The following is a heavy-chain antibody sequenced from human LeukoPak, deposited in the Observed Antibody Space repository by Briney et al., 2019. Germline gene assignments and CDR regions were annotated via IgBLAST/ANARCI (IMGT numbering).Heavy chain of an antibody. D-gene: IGHD1-26*01. CDR3: ARESGSRYGMDV. Sequence: PGGSLRLSCAASGFTFSSYSMNWVRQAPGKGLEWVSSISSSSSYIYYADSVKGRFTISRGNAKNSLYLQMNSLRVEDTAVYYCARESGSRYGMDVWGQGTTVTVSS. J-gene: IGHJ6*02. CDR2: ISSSSSYI. CDR1: GFTFSSYS. V-gene: IGHV3-21*01.